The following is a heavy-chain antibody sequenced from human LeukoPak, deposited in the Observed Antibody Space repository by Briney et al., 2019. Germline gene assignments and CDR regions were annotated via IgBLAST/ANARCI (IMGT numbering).Heavy chain of an antibody. Sequence: SETLSLTCTVSGGSISSYYWSWIRQPAGKGLEWIGRIYTSGNTNYNPSLKSRVTISVDKSKNQFSLKLSSVTAADTAVYYCAREETTWSVWFDYWGQGTLVTVSS. CDR1: GGSISSYY. CDR2: IYTSGNT. V-gene: IGHV4-4*07. CDR3: AREETTWSVWFDY. J-gene: IGHJ4*02. D-gene: IGHD3-16*01.